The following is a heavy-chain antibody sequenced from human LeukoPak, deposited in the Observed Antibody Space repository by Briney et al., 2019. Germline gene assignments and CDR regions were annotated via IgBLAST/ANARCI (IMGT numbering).Heavy chain of an antibody. J-gene: IGHJ4*02. CDR2: IYYSGST. CDR1: GGSINNHI. CDR3: ARGSPYTYYDFWSGYGDY. D-gene: IGHD3-3*01. V-gene: IGHV4-59*06. Sequence: SETLSLTCSVSGGSINNHIWSWIRQHPGKGLEWIGYIYYSGSTYYNPSLKSRVTISVDTSKNQFSLKLSSVTAADTAVYYCARGSPYTYYDFWSGYGDYWGQGTLVTVSS.